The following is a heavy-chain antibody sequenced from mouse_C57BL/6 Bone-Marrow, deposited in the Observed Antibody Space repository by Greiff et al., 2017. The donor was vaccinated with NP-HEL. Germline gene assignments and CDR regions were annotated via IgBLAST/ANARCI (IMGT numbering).Heavy chain of an antibody. CDR2: IYPGSGST. CDR1: GYTFTSYW. CDR3: ARRPLRLRAMDY. V-gene: IGHV1-55*01. J-gene: IGHJ4*01. D-gene: IGHD3-2*02. Sequence: QVQLQQPGAELVKPGASVKMSCKASGYTFTSYWITWVKQRPGQGLEWIGDIYPGSGSTNYNEKFKSKATLTVDPSSSTAYMQLSSLTSEDSAVYYCARRPLRLRAMDYGGQGTSVTVSS.